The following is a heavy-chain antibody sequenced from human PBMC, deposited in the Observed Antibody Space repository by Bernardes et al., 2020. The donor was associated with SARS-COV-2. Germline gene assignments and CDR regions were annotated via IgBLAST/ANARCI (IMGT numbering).Heavy chain of an antibody. CDR1: GGSISSYY. V-gene: IGHV4-59*01. Sequence: SETLSLTCTVSGGSISSYYWSWIRQPPGKGLEWIGYIYYSGSTNYNPSLKCRVTISVDTSKNQFSLKLSSVTAADTAVYYCARARWFGESFDYWGQGTLVTVSS. CDR2: IYYSGST. D-gene: IGHD3-10*01. J-gene: IGHJ4*02. CDR3: ARARWFGESFDY.